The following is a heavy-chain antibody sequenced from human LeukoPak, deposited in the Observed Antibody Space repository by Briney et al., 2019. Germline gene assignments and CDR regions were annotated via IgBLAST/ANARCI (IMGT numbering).Heavy chain of an antibody. Sequence: GGSLRLSCAASGFTFSSYSMNWVRQAPGKGLEWVSSISSSSSYIYYADSVKGRFTISRDNAKNSLYLQMNSLRAEDTAVYYCERVSIAVAGAFDYWGQGTLVTVSS. J-gene: IGHJ4*02. V-gene: IGHV3-21*01. CDR1: GFTFSSYS. CDR3: ERVSIAVAGAFDY. D-gene: IGHD6-19*01. CDR2: ISSSSSYI.